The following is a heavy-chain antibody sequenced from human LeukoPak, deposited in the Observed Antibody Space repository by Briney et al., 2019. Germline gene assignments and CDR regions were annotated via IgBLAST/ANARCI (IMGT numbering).Heavy chain of an antibody. Sequence: ASVKVSCKASGTGFPMHWVRQAPGQRLEWMGWTNVANGDTGYSREFLGRVTITRDTSASTVYMELSSLSSEDTAVYYCARKGYFASGSYHSDYWGQGTLVTVSS. CDR1: GTGFP. CDR2: TNVANGDT. D-gene: IGHD3-10*01. V-gene: IGHV1-3*01. J-gene: IGHJ4*02. CDR3: ARKGYFASGSYHSDY.